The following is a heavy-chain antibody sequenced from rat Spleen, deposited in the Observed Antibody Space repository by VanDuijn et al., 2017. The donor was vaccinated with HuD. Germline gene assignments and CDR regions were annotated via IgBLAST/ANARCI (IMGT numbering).Heavy chain of an antibody. CDR2: ISYGDTSGHSST. D-gene: IGHD1-4*01. V-gene: IGHV5-29*01. CDR3: VRPDYPGLTTHVMDA. Sequence: EVQLVESDGGLVQPGRSLKLSCAASGFTFSDYGMAWVRQAPTKGLEWVATISYGDTSGHSSTYYRDSVKGRFTISRDNAKSSLYLQMNSLKSEDTATYYCVRPDYPGLTTHVMDAWGQGASVTVSS. J-gene: IGHJ4*01. CDR1: GFTFSDYG.